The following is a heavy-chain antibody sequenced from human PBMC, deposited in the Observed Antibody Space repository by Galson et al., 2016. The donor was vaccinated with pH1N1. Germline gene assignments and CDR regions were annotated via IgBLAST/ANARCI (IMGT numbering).Heavy chain of an antibody. J-gene: IGHJ4*02. CDR1: GFTFSSYW. CDR3: AKADGYNYGPYDY. D-gene: IGHD5-18*01. Sequence: SLRLSCAASGFTFSSYWMSWVRQAPGKGLEWVANIKQDGSEKYYVDSVKGRFTISRDNAKNSLYLQMDSLRAEDTALYYCAKADGYNYGPYDYWGQGTLVTVSS. CDR2: IKQDGSEK. V-gene: IGHV3-7*03.